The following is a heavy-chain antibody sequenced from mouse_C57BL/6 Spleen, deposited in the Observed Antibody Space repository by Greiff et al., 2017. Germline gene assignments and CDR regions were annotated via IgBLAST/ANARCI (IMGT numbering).Heavy chain of an antibody. CDR2: INPNNGGT. CDR1: GYTFTDYY. Sequence: VQLQQSGPELVKPGASVKISCKASGYTFTDYYMNWVKQSHGKSLEWIGDINPNNGGTSYNQKFKGKATLTVDKSSSTAYMELRSLTSEDSAVYYCERSHYYWGQGTTLTVSS. V-gene: IGHV1-26*01. CDR3: ERSHYY. J-gene: IGHJ2*01.